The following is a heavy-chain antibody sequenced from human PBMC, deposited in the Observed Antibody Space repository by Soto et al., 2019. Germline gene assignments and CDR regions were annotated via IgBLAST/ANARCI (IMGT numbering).Heavy chain of an antibody. Sequence: PGGSLRLSCAASGFTFSDYYMSWIRQAPGKGLEWVSYISSSGSTIYYADSVKGRFTISRDNAKNSLYLQMNSLRAEDTAVYYCARDLFRYYYYGMDVWGQGTTVTVSS. V-gene: IGHV3-11*01. J-gene: IGHJ6*02. CDR3: ARDLFRYYYYGMDV. CDR1: GFTFSDYY. D-gene: IGHD2-21*01. CDR2: ISSSGSTI.